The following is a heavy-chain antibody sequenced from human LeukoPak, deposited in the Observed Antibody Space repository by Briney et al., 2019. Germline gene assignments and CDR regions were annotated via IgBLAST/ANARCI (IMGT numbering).Heavy chain of an antibody. V-gene: IGHV4-30-4*02. CDR3: ARVMGATTLDY. CDR2: IYYSGST. CDR1: GGSISSGDYY. Sequence: SETLSLTCTVSGGSISSGDYYWSWIRQPPGKGLERIGYIYYSGSTYYNPSLKSRVTISVDTSKNQFSLKLSSVTAADTAVYYCARVMGATTLDYWGQGTLVTVSS. D-gene: IGHD1-26*01. J-gene: IGHJ4*02.